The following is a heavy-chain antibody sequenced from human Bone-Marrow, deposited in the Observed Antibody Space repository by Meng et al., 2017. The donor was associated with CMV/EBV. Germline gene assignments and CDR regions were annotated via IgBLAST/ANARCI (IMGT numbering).Heavy chain of an antibody. Sequence: GESLKISCAASGFTFSSYRMSWVRQAPGKGLEWVANIKQDGSEKYYVDSVKGRFTISRDNAKNSLYLQMNSLRAEDTAVYYCARERGYSGYEDYWGQGTLVTVSS. V-gene: IGHV3-7*01. CDR3: ARERGYSGYEDY. CDR2: IKQDGSEK. CDR1: GFTFSSYR. J-gene: IGHJ4*01. D-gene: IGHD5-12*01.